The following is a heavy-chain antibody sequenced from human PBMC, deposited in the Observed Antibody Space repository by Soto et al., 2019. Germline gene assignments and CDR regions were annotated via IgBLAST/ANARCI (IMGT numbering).Heavy chain of an antibody. D-gene: IGHD2-2*01. V-gene: IGHV3-48*02. CDR2: ISSSSSTI. J-gene: IGHJ6*02. CDR3: ARAPYCSSTGCDLGGFHYYGMGG. Sequence: GGSLRLSCAASGFTFSSYSMNWVRQAPGKGLEWVSYISSSSSTIYYADSVKGRFTISRDNAKNSLYLQMNSLRDEDTAVYYCARAPYCSSTGCDLGGFHYYGMGGWLQGNTGTVSS. CDR1: GFTFSSYS.